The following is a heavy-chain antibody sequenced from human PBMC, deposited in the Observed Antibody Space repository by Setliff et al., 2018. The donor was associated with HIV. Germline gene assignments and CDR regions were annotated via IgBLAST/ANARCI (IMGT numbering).Heavy chain of an antibody. CDR3: ARGGTHYDFWSGYRLGYFDL. V-gene: IGHV7-4-1*02. J-gene: IGHJ2*01. CDR2: INTNTGNP. Sequence: ASVKVSCKASGYSFADYAMNWVRQAPRQGLEWMGYINTNTGNPTYAQGFTGRFVFSFDTSVTTAYLQITGLRTEDTAVYFCARGGTHYDFWSGYRLGYFDLWGRSTLVTVS. CDR1: GYSFADYA. D-gene: IGHD3-3*01.